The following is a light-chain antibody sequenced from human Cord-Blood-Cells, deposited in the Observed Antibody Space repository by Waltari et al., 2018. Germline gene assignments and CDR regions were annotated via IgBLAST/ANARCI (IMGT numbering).Light chain of an antibody. CDR2: LNSDGSH. CDR3: QTWGTGINWV. J-gene: IGLJ3*02. CDR1: SGHSSYA. V-gene: IGLV4-69*01. Sequence: QLVLTQSPSASASLGASVKLTCTLSSGHSSYAIAWHQQQPEKGPRYLMKLNSDGSHSKGDGIPDRFSGPSSGAERYLTISSLQSEDEADYYCQTWGTGINWVFGGGTKLTVL.